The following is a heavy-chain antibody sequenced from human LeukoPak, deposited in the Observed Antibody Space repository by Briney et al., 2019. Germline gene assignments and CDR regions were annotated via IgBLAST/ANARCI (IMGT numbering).Heavy chain of an antibody. CDR2: IYYSGST. CDR1: GGSISSSSYY. J-gene: IGHJ4*02. V-gene: IGHV4-39*01. Sequence: SETLSLTCTVSGGSISSSSYYWGWIRQPPGKGLEWIGSIYYSGSTYYNPSLKSRVTISVDTSKNQFSLKLSSVTAADTAVYYCARSYYYGSGSWSLFDYWGQGTLVTVSS. CDR3: ARSYYYGSGSWSLFDY. D-gene: IGHD3-10*01.